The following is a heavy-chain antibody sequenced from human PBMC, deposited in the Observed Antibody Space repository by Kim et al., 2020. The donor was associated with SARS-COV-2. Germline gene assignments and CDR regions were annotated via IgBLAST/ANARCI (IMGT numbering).Heavy chain of an antibody. CDR1: GGSISSNNYY. V-gene: IGHV4-39*01. CDR3: ARHVGYCTNGVCLRIPNLDS. Sequence: SETLSLTCTLSGGSISSNNYYWGWIRQAPGKGLEWIGSIYYSGTTYGNPSLRSRVIMSVDTSKNQFSLRLSSVTAADTAVYYCARHVGYCTNGVCLRIPNLDSGGQGTQATASP. J-gene: IGHJ4*02. D-gene: IGHD2-8*01. CDR2: IYYSGTT.